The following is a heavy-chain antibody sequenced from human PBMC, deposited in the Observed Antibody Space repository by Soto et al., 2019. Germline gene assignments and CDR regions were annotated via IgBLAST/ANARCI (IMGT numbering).Heavy chain of an antibody. Sequence: PGGSLRLSCAASGFTFSGSAMHWVRQASGKGLEWVGRIRSKANSYATAYAASVKGRFTISRDDSKNTAYLQMNSLKTEDTAVYYCTRLGVGQYGSSTSCTDFAYWGQGPWVTVP. D-gene: IGHD2-2*01. J-gene: IGHJ4*02. CDR3: TRLGVGQYGSSTSCTDFAY. V-gene: IGHV3-73*01. CDR2: IRSKANSYAT. CDR1: GFTFSGSA.